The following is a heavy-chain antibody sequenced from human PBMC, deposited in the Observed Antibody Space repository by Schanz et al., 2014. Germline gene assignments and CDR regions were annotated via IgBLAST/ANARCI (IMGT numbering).Heavy chain of an antibody. Sequence: EVQLVESGGGLVKPGGSLRLSCEASEFTFSSYKMNWVRQAPGKGLEWVSSISSSGSYIHYADSVKGRFTISRDNAKNTLYLRMNSLRAEDTAVYYCARDSRPNYDFLTAYYSIDYWGQGTLVTDSS. V-gene: IGHV3-21*01. D-gene: IGHD3-9*01. CDR3: ARDSRPNYDFLTAYYSIDY. CDR2: ISSSGSYI. J-gene: IGHJ4*02. CDR1: EFTFSSYK.